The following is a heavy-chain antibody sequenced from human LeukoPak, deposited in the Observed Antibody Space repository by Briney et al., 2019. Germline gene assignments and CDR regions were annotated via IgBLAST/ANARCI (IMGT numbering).Heavy chain of an antibody. J-gene: IGHJ4*02. D-gene: IGHD2-21*02. CDR1: XGSXXXFH. Sequence: PSETLSLNCAVYXGSXXXFHWTXXXXXPGXGLEWIAEVNHTGGTNYNPSLKSRVTISLDTSKNHFSLRLTSMSAADTGVYYCARGFVTHFDYWGQGTLVTVSS. V-gene: IGHV4-34*01. CDR3: ARGFVTHFDY. CDR2: VNHTGGT.